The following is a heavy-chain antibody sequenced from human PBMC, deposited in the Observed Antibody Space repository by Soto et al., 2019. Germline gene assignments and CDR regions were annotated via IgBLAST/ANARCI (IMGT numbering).Heavy chain of an antibody. CDR3: ARDGRYCSSTSCYRGQDGYFDY. CDR2: IYSGGST. V-gene: IGHV3-53*02. Sequence: EVQLVETGGGLIQPGGSLRLSCAASGFTVSSNYMSWVRQAPGKGLEWVSVIYSGGSTYYADSVKGRFTISRDHSKNTLYLQMNSLRAEDTAVYYCARDGRYCSSTSCYRGQDGYFDYWGQGTLVTVSS. D-gene: IGHD2-2*02. CDR1: GFTVSSNY. J-gene: IGHJ4*02.